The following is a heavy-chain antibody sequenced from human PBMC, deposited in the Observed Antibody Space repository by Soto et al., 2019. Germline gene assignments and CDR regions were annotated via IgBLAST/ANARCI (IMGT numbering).Heavy chain of an antibody. CDR1: GFTFSSYA. V-gene: IGHV3-30-3*01. CDR3: AREPVVDTAMVVSGGMHV. J-gene: IGHJ6*02. D-gene: IGHD5-18*01. CDR2: ISYDGSNK. Sequence: QVQLVESGGGVVQPGRSLRLSCAASGFTFSSYAMHWVRQAPGKGLEWVAVISYDGSNKYYAASVKGRFTISRDNSKNTLYLQMNSVRAEDTGVYYCAREPVVDTAMVVSGGMHVWGQVTTVTVSS.